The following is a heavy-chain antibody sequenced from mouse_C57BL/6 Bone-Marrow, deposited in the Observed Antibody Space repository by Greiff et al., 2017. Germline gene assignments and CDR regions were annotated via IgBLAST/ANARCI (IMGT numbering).Heavy chain of an antibody. CDR3: AREGGGSSLFAY. V-gene: IGHV1-69*01. J-gene: IGHJ3*01. CDR1: GYTFTSYW. Sequence: VQLQQPGAELVMPGASVKLSCKASGYTFTSYWMHWVKQRPGQGLEWIGEIDPSDSYTNYNQKFKGKSTLTVDKSSSTAYMQLSSLTSVASAVYYCAREGGGSSLFAYWGQGTLVTVSA. CDR2: IDPSDSYT. D-gene: IGHD1-1*01.